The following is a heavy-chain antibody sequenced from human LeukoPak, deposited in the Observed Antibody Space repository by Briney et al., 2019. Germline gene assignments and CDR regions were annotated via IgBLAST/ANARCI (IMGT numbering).Heavy chain of an antibody. Sequence: ASVKVSCKVSGYTLTELSMHWVRQAPGKGLEWMGGFDPEDGETIYAQKFQGRVTMTEDTSTDTAYMELSSLRSEDTAVYYCATGSGYDLDYYYYYGMDVWGQGTTVTVSS. CDR1: GYTLTELS. V-gene: IGHV1-24*01. J-gene: IGHJ6*02. D-gene: IGHD5-12*01. CDR3: ATGSGYDLDYYYYYGMDV. CDR2: FDPEDGET.